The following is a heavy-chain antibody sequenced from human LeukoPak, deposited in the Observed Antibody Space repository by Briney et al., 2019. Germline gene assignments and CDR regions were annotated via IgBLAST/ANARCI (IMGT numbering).Heavy chain of an antibody. CDR2: IHSSGTT. V-gene: IGHV4-4*09. CDR3: ARAGPFYYYGVDV. Sequence: SETLSLTCTVSGGSIHSYYWNWIRQSPGKGLEWIGDIHSSGTTEYNPSLKSRLTISIDTSKNQFSLAMTSVTAADTAVYYCARAGPFYYYGVDVWGQGTTVTVSS. J-gene: IGHJ6*02. CDR1: GGSIHSYY.